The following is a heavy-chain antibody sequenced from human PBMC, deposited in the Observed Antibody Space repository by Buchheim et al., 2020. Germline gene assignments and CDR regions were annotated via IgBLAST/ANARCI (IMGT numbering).Heavy chain of an antibody. CDR3: AKDSYSGSYLDY. Sequence: QVQLVESGGGVVQPGRSLRLSCAASGFTFSSYGMHWVRQAPGKGLEWVAVISYDGSNKYYADSVKGRFTISRDNSKNTLYLQMNSLRAEDTAVYYSAKDSYSGSYLDYWGQGTL. V-gene: IGHV3-30*18. CDR1: GFTFSSYG. D-gene: IGHD1-26*01. CDR2: ISYDGSNK. J-gene: IGHJ4*02.